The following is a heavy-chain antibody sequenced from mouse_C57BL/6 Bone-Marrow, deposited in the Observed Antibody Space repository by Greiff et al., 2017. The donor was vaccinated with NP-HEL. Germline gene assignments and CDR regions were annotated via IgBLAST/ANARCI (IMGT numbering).Heavy chain of an antibody. J-gene: IGHJ1*03. D-gene: IGHD4-1*02. V-gene: IGHV1-81*01. Sequence: VQLVESGAELARPGASVKLSCKASGYTFTSYGISWVKQRTGQGLEWIGEIYPRSGNTYYNEKFKGKATLTADKSSSTAYMELRSLTSEDSAVYFCARRSTGTWYFDVWGTGTTVTVSS. CDR2: IYPRSGNT. CDR1: GYTFTSYG. CDR3: ARRSTGTWYFDV.